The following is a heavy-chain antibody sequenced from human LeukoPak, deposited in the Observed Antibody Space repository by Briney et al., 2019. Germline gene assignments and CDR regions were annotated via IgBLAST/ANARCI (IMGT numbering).Heavy chain of an antibody. CDR2: IYYDGSNK. CDR3: ASGRRSGSYSYYFDY. D-gene: IGHD3-10*01. CDR1: GFAFSSYW. V-gene: IGHV3-33*08. J-gene: IGHJ4*02. Sequence: GGSLRLSCTASGFAFSSYWMSWVRQAPGKGLEWVAIIYYDGSNKYYADSVKGRFTISRDNSKNMLYLQMNSLRAEDTAVYYCASGRRSGSYSYYFDYWGQGTLVTVSS.